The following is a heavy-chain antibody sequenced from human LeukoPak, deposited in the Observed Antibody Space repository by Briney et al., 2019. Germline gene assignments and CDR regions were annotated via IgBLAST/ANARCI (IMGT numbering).Heavy chain of an antibody. J-gene: IGHJ6*03. CDR1: EFTFNSNY. D-gene: IGHD2-2*01. CDR2: IYSGGSK. V-gene: IGHV3-53*01. Sequence: PGGSLRLSCAASEFTFNSNYMNWVRQAPGKGLECVSVIYSGGSKYYADSVKGRFNMSRDNSKNTLYLQMNSLRVEDTAVYYCARERRGYQLPKMDYYYYMDVWGKGTTVTISS. CDR3: ARERRGYQLPKMDYYYYMDV.